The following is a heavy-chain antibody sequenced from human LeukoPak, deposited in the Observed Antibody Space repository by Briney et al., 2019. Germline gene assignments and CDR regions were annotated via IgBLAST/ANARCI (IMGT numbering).Heavy chain of an antibody. CDR2: IIPILGIA. J-gene: IGHJ6*02. Sequence: ASVKVSCKASGGTFSSYTISWVRQAPGQGLEWMGRIIPILGIANHAQKFQGRVTITADKSTSTAYMELSSLGSGDTAVYYCARSYSSSSLRYYYYYGMDVWGQGTTVIVSS. V-gene: IGHV1-69*02. CDR1: GGTFSSYT. CDR3: ARSYSSSSLRYYYYYGMDV. D-gene: IGHD6-6*01.